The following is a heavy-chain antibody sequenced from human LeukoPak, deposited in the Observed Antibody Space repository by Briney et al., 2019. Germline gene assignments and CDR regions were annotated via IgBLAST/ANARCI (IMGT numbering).Heavy chain of an antibody. J-gene: IGHJ4*02. Sequence: ASGKVSCKASGYTFTSYDINWVRQATGQGLEWMGWMNPNSGNTGYAQKFQGRVTITRNTSISTAYMELSSLRSEDTAVYYCARGFSPFTPRAFDYWGQGTLVTASS. CDR1: GYTFTSYD. D-gene: IGHD3-16*01. V-gene: IGHV1-8*03. CDR2: MNPNSGNT. CDR3: ARGFSPFTPRAFDY.